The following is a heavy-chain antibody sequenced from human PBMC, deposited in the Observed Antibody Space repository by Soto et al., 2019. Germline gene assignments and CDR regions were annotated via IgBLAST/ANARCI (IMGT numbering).Heavy chain of an antibody. CDR1: GGSFSGYY. J-gene: IGHJ5*02. D-gene: IGHD3-3*01. Sequence: QVQLQQWGAGLLKPSETLSLTCAVYGGSFSGYYWSWIRQPPGKGLEWSGEINHSGSTNYNPSLKSRVTISVDSSKNQFSLKLSSVTDADTAVYYCAIITYYDFWRGGGFDPWGQGTLVTVSS. CDR2: INHSGST. CDR3: AIITYYDFWRGGGFDP. V-gene: IGHV4-34*01.